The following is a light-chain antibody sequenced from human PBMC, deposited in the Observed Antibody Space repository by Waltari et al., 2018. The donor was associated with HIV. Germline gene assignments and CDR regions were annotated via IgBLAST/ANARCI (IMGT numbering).Light chain of an antibody. CDR3: AAWDDSLNGYYV. V-gene: IGLV1-44*01. CDR2: SNK. J-gene: IGLJ1*01. Sequence: QSVLTQPPSASGTPGQRVTISCSGSSSNIGSNTVNWYQQFPGMAPKLLIYSNKQRPSVVPDRFSGSKSGTSASLAISGLQSEDEGDYYCAAWDDSLNGYYVFGTGTKVTVL. CDR1: SSNIGSNT.